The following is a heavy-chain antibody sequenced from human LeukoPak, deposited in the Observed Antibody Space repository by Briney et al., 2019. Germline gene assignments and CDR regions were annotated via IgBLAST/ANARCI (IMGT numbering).Heavy chain of an antibody. V-gene: IGHV3-7*03. D-gene: IGHD5-24*01. CDR2: IKEDGSIE. CDR3: VSQQLAPP. Sequence: PGGSLRLSCAASGFTFSSYAMSWVRQAPGKGLEWVANIKEDGSIEDYADSVKGRFTVSRDNAKNSLYLQMNSLRVEDTAVYYCVSQQLAPPWGQGTLVTVSS. CDR1: GFTFSSYA. J-gene: IGHJ5*02.